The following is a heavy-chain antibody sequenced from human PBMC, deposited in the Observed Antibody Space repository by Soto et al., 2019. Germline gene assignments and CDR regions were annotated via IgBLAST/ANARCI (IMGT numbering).Heavy chain of an antibody. V-gene: IGHV1-18*01. CDR3: ALRADY. CDR1: GYRFTTYG. Sequence: QVQVVQSGAEVKKPGASVKVSCTASGYRFTTYGIIWLRQAPGQGLEWMGWISAYNADTNYARNLQDRLTMTTDTPTRTAYMELKNLTSDDTAVYYCALRADYWGQGTLVIVSS. J-gene: IGHJ4*02. CDR2: ISAYNADT.